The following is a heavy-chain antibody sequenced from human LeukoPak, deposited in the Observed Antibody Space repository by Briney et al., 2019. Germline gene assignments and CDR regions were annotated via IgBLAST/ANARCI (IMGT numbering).Heavy chain of an antibody. CDR3: AKSQDGGRLFHFDY. CDR1: GFTFSSYA. J-gene: IGHJ4*02. CDR2: ISGSGGST. V-gene: IGHV3-23*01. Sequence: GGSLRLSCAASGFTFSSYAMSWVRQAPGKGLEWVSVISGSGGSTYSADSVKGRFTISRDNCKNTLYLQMNSLRAEDTAVYFCAKSQDGGRLFHFDYWGQGTLVTVSS. D-gene: IGHD1-26*01.